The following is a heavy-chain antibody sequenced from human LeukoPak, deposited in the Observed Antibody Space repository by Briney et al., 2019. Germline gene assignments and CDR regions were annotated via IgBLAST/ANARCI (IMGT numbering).Heavy chain of an antibody. V-gene: IGHV4-39*07. CDR2: VYYSGKT. CDR3: ARGSWTGPSVPGGY. D-gene: IGHD3-10*01. Sequence: SETLSLTCTVSGGSISSTTYYWGWIRQPPGKGLEWIGSVYYSGKTYYHPSLKTRVTISLDTSKNQFSLNLTSVTAADTAVYYCARGSWTGPSVPGGYWGQGTLVTVSS. CDR1: GGSISSTTYY. J-gene: IGHJ4*02.